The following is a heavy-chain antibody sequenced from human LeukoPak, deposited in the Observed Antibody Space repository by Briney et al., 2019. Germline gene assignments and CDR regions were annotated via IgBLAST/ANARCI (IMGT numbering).Heavy chain of an antibody. J-gene: IGHJ5*02. CDR2: VSDGGGST. V-gene: IGHV3-23*01. CDR1: GLTFSTYW. Sequence: PGGSLRLSCAGSGLTFSTYWMNWVRQTPGEGLEWVSGVSDGGGSTYYTDSVQGRFTISRDNSKNTLYLQMNSLRAEDTATYFCAQNQWEFLAWGQGTLVTVSS. CDR3: AQNQWEFLA. D-gene: IGHD1-26*01.